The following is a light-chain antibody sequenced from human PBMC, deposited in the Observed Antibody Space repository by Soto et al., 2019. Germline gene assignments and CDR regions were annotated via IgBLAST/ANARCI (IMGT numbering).Light chain of an antibody. CDR1: SGSVSTSYY. V-gene: IGLV8-61*01. J-gene: IGLJ3*02. Sequence: QTVVTQEPSFSVSPGGTVTLTCGLNSGSVSTSYYPNWCQQTPGQAPRTLIYSTNIRSSGVPDRFSGSILGNKAALTITGAQADDESTYYCELYLGGGIWVFGGGTKLTVL. CDR3: ELYLGGGIWV. CDR2: STN.